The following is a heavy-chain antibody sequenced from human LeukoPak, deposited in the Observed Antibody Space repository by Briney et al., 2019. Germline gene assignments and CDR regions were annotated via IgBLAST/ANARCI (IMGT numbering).Heavy chain of an antibody. Sequence: SETLSLTCTVSGGSISSGDYYWTWIRQPTGKGLEWIGYIYYSGSTYYKSSLKSRISISGDTSKSQFSLNLSSVTAADTAVYYCARCYRLLYEGGWYYYMDVWGKGTTVTVSS. CDR3: ARCYRLLYEGGWYYYMDV. D-gene: IGHD2-2*02. CDR2: IYYSGST. J-gene: IGHJ6*03. CDR1: GGSISSGDYY. V-gene: IGHV4-30-4*08.